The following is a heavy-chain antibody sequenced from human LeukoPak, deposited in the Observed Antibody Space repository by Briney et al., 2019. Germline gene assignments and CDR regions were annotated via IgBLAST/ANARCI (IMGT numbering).Heavy chain of an antibody. CDR2: ISAYNGNT. J-gene: IGHJ4*02. CDR3: ARGSEAYCGGDCYTY. Sequence: ASVKVSCKACGYTFTSYGISLVRQAPGQGLEWMGWISAYNGNTNYAQKLQGRVTMTTDTSTSTAYMELRSLRSDDTAVYYCARGSEAYCGGDCYTYWGQGTLVTVSS. V-gene: IGHV1-18*01. CDR1: GYTFTSYG. D-gene: IGHD2-21*02.